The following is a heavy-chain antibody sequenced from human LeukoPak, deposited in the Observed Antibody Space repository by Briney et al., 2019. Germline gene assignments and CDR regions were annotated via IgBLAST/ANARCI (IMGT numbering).Heavy chain of an antibody. CDR1: GFTVSSNE. Sequence: GGSLRLSCAASGFTVSSNEMSWVRQAPGKGLEWVSSISGGSTYYADSVKGRFTISRDNSKNTLYLQMNSLRAEDTAVYYCAKGMSSSWQDDAFDIWGQGTMVTVSS. CDR3: AKGMSSSWQDDAFDI. CDR2: ISGGST. V-gene: IGHV3-38-3*01. D-gene: IGHD6-13*01. J-gene: IGHJ3*02.